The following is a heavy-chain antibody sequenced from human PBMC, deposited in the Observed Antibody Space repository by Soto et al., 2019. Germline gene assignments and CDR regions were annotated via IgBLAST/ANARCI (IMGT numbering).Heavy chain of an antibody. CDR3: AKTKWSGELLSDY. V-gene: IGHV3-23*01. J-gene: IGHJ4*02. CDR2: ISGSGGST. CDR1: GFTFSSYA. Sequence: GGSLRLSCAASGFTFSSYAMSWVRQAPGKGLEWVSSISGSGGSTYYADSVKGRITISRDNSKNTLYLQMNSLRAEDTAVYYCAKTKWSGELLSDYWGQGTLVTVSS. D-gene: IGHD3-10*01.